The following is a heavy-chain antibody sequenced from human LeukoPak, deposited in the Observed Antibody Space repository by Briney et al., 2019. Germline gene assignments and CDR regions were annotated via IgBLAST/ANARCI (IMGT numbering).Heavy chain of an antibody. CDR2: ISGSGGGT. CDR3: SKRGAYYFDY. J-gene: IGHJ4*02. CDR1: GLTFSTYA. Sequence: GGSLRLSCAASGLTFSTYAMSWVRQAPGKGLEWVSSISGSGGGTYYADSVKGRFTMSRDNSKNSLFLQMNNLRAEDTAVYYCSKRGAYYFDYWGQGTLVTVSS. D-gene: IGHD1-26*01. V-gene: IGHV3-23*01.